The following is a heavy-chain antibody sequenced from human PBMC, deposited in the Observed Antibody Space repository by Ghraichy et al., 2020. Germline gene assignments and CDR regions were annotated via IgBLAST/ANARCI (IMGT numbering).Heavy chain of an antibody. J-gene: IGHJ3*02. CDR2: IKEDGSEK. V-gene: IGHV3-7*01. CDR3: ARDGPPRTGFDI. Sequence: VAHIKEDGSEKYYVDSVKGRFTISRDNAKNSLYLQMNSLRAEDTAVYYCARDGPPRTGFDIWGQG. D-gene: IGHD3/OR15-3a*01.